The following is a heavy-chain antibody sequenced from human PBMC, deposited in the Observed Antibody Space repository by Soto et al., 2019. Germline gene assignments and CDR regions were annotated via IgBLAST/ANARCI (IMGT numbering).Heavy chain of an antibody. CDR1: GFSFRSYA. V-gene: IGHV3-23*01. CDR2: FSAGGRA. CDR3: AKESMPEHYGDTLFDY. Sequence: QLLESGGGLIQPGGSLRLSCEASGFSFRSYALSWVRQAPGTGLEWVSTFSAGGRAYYADSVKGRFTIAKDTSKNTLILQARSLRAEDTAVYYCAKESMPEHYGDTLFDYWGQGTRVTVSS. J-gene: IGHJ4*02. D-gene: IGHD4-17*01.